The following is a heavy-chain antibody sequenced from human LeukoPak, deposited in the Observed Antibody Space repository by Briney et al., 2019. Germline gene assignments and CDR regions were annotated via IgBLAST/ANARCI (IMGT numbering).Heavy chain of an antibody. CDR2: IKQDGSKK. V-gene: IGHV3-7*01. Sequence: GGSLRLSCVASGFPFSSYWMTWVRQAPGKGLEWVANIKQDGSKKSYVDSVKGRFTISRDNAKNSLYLQMNSLRAEDTAIYYCATYRMEYYFDYWGQGTLVTVSS. J-gene: IGHJ4*02. CDR3: ATYRMEYYFDY. D-gene: IGHD1-26*01. CDR1: GFPFSSYW.